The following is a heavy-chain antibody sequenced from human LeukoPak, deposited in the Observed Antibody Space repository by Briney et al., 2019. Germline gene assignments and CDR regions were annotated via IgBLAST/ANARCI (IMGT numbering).Heavy chain of an antibody. CDR1: GFIFSNYA. V-gene: IGHV3-23*01. CDR2: ISGSGGST. CDR3: ARSGLSRFGF. Sequence: GGSLRLSCAASGFIFSNYAMSWVRQAPGQGLEWVSGISGSGGSTYYANSVKGRFTISRDNSKNTLYLQMNSLRAEDTAVYYCARSGLSRFGFWGQGTLVTVSS. J-gene: IGHJ4*02. D-gene: IGHD2/OR15-2a*01.